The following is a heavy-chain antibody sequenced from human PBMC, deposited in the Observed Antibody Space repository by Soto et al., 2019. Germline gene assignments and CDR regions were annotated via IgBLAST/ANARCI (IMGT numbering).Heavy chain of an antibody. Sequence: SETVSLTCTVSGDSVSSGNYYWSWIRQPPGKGLQWISYIYYSGNTNDNPSLKSRAMTRDTSVHRVYMELSGLTSDDTDIYYCATDDYGAYAFWGQGTLVTVSS. J-gene: IGHJ4*01. V-gene: IGHV4-61*01. CDR2: IYYSGNT. CDR3: ATDDYGAYAF. CDR1: GDSVSSGNYY. D-gene: IGHD4-17*01.